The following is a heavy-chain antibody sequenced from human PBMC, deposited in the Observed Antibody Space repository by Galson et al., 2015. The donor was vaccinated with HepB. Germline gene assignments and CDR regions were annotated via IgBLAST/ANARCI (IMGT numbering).Heavy chain of an antibody. V-gene: IGHV1-69*06. CDR2: IIPRFNTS. D-gene: IGHD5-12*01. CDR3: ARVEGSGYDNRGYFDF. Sequence: SVKVSCKASGDTFSRDSFTWVRQAPGQGLEWMGGIIPRFNTSNYAQKFQGRVTITADISISTTYMELTSLTSGDTAVYYCARVEGSGYDNRGYFDFWGQGTLLTVSS. J-gene: IGHJ4*02. CDR1: GDTFSRDS.